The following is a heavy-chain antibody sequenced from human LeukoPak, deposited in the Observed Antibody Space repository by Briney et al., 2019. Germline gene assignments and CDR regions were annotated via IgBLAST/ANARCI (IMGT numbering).Heavy chain of an antibody. CDR2: IIPIFGTA. D-gene: IGHD5-18*01. Sequence: SVKVSCKASGGTFSSYAISWVRQAPGQGLEWMGGIIPIFGTANYAQKFQGRVTITTDEATSTAYMELSSLRSEDPAVYYCARVGLDTAMVTGYWFDPWGQGTLVTVSS. CDR1: GGTFSSYA. J-gene: IGHJ5*02. V-gene: IGHV1-69*05. CDR3: ARVGLDTAMVTGYWFDP.